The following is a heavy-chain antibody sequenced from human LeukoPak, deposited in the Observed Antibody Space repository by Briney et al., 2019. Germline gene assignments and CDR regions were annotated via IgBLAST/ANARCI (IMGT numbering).Heavy chain of an antibody. CDR3: AREPGIGYAFDF. CDR2: INQDGSEK. CDR1: GFTFTSSW. J-gene: IGHJ3*01. V-gene: IGHV3-7*01. D-gene: IGHD3-10*01. Sequence: GGSLRLSCVVSGFTFTSSWMTWVRQAPEKGLEWVANINQDGSEKYYVDSVKGRFTISRDSAKNSLYLQMNSLRADDTAVYYCAREPGIGYAFDFWGQGTMVTVSS.